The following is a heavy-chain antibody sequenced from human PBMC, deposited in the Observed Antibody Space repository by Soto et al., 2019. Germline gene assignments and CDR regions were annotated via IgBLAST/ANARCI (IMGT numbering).Heavy chain of an antibody. CDR1: GGTLSSYA. D-gene: IGHD2-21*01. CDR2: IIPIFDTT. CDR3: ARDRPVKVFLQMGSFGMDV. Sequence: QVQLVQSGAEVKKPGSSVKVSCKASGGTLSSYAFNWVRQAPGQGPEWMGGIIPIFDTTNYAQNFQGRVTISADESTNTAYRELSSLNSEDTAVYYCARDRPVKVFLQMGSFGMDVWGQGTTVTVSS. J-gene: IGHJ6*02. V-gene: IGHV1-69*12.